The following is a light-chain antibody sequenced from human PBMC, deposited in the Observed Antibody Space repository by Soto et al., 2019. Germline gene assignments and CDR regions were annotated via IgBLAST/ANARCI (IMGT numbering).Light chain of an antibody. CDR3: QQSGNSPLT. CDR1: QSVSSSF. Sequence: EIVLTQSPGTLSLSPGERATLSCRASQSVSSSFLAWYQQKPGQAPRLLIYGASSRATGIPDRFSGSGSGTDFTLTISRLEPEDVAVYYCQQSGNSPLTFGGGTKVEIK. V-gene: IGKV3-20*01. CDR2: GAS. J-gene: IGKJ4*01.